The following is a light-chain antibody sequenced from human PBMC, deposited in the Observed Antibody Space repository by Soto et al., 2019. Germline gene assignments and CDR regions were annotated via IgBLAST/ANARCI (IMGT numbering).Light chain of an antibody. CDR2: DAS. CDR3: QQRSNWPGFT. Sequence: EIVLTQSPATLSLSPGERATLSCRASQSVSSYFAWYQQKPGQAPRLLIYDASNRATGIPARFSGSGSGTDFTLTISSLEPEDFAVYYCQQRSNWPGFTFGPGTKVDIK. CDR1: QSVSSY. V-gene: IGKV3-11*01. J-gene: IGKJ3*01.